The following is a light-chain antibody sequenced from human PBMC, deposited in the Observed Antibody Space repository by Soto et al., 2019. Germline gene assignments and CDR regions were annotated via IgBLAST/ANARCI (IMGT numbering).Light chain of an antibody. CDR1: QSVSSSY. V-gene: IGKV3-20*01. J-gene: IGKJ4*01. CDR2: GAS. Sequence: EIVLTQSPGTLSLSPGERATLSCRASQSVSSSYLAWYQQKPGQAPRLLIYGASSRATGIPDRFSGSGSGTDFTLTISRLEPEDFAVYYCQHYNHWALTFGGGTKVDI. CDR3: QHYNHWALT.